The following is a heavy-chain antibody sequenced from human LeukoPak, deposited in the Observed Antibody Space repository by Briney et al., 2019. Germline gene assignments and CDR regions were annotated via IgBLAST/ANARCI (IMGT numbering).Heavy chain of an antibody. D-gene: IGHD5-18*01. J-gene: IGHJ4*02. CDR1: GFTLDDYA. Sequence: PGGSLRLSCAASGFTLDDYAMHWVRQAPGKGLEWVSGISWNSGSIGYADSVKGRFTISRDNAKNSLYLQMNSLRAEDTALYYCAKDMNTAMVGTFDYWGQGTLVTVSS. CDR3: AKDMNTAMVGTFDY. V-gene: IGHV3-9*01. CDR2: ISWNSGSI.